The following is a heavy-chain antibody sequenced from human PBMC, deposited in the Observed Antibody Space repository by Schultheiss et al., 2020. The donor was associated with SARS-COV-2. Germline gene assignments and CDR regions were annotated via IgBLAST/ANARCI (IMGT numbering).Heavy chain of an antibody. D-gene: IGHD3-22*01. CDR1: GFTFSSYA. Sequence: GGSLRLSCAASGFTFSSYAMSWVRQAPGKGLEWVSAISGSGGSTYYADSVKGRFTISRDNSKNTLYLQMNSLRAEDTAVYYCAKEGRDSSGYYYVYYFGYWGQGTLVTVSS. J-gene: IGHJ4*02. V-gene: IGHV3-23*01. CDR2: ISGSGGST. CDR3: AKEGRDSSGYYYVYYFGY.